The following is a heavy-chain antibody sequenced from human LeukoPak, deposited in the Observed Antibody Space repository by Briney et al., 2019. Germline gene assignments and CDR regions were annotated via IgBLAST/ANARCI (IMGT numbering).Heavy chain of an antibody. CDR3: ARELLIAVAGTIAFDI. V-gene: IGHV3-7*04. Sequence: QPGGSLRLSCAASGFTFSNAWMSWVRQAPGKGLEWVANIKQDGSEKYCVDYVQGRFTISRDNAKNSLYLQMNSLRAEDTAVYYCARELLIAVAGTIAFDIWGQGTKVTVSS. J-gene: IGHJ3*02. CDR1: GFTFSNAW. D-gene: IGHD6-13*01. CDR2: IKQDGSEK.